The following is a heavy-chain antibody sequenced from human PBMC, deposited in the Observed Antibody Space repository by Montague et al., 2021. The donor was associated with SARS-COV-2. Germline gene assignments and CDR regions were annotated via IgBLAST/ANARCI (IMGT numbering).Heavy chain of an antibody. J-gene: IGHJ4*02. D-gene: IGHD3-3*01. CDR2: IKEDGSEQ. CDR1: GFTFSRHW. Sequence: SLRLSCAASGFTFSRHWLTWVRQAPGKGLDWVANIKEDGSEQYYVDSVEGRFTISRDNAKNSLFLQMNSLRVEDTAVYFCARAPFWSGPYDSWGQGALVTVSS. V-gene: IGHV3-7*01. CDR3: ARAPFWSGPYDS.